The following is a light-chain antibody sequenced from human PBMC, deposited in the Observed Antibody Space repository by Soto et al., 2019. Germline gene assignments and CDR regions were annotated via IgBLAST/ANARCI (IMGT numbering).Light chain of an antibody. CDR3: SSYTSSSPLYV. Sequence: QSVLTQPASVSGCPGQSITISCTGTSSDVGGYNYVSWYQQHPGKAPKLMIYEVSNRPSGVSNRFSGSKSGNTASLTISGLQAEDEADYYCSSYTSSSPLYVFGTGTKVTVL. CDR1: SSDVGGYNY. J-gene: IGLJ1*01. CDR2: EVS. V-gene: IGLV2-14*01.